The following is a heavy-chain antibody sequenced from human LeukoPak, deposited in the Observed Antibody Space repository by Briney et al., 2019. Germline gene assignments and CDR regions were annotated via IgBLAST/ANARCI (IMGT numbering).Heavy chain of an antibody. CDR2: ISGSGVNT. CDR3: AKLSMVTALSYFDY. V-gene: IGHV3-23*01. D-gene: IGHD2-21*02. Sequence: ISGSGVNTYYADSVNGRFTISRDKSKNTLYLQMNNLRADDTAIYYCAKLSMVTALSYFDYWGQGTLVTVSS. J-gene: IGHJ4*02.